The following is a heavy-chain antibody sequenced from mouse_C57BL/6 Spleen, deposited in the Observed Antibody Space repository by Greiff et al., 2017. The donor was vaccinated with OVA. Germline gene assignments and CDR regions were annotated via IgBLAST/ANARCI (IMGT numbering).Heavy chain of an antibody. CDR1: GFTFTSYW. CDR3: ARDGFMDY. D-gene: IGHD2-3*01. J-gene: IGHJ4*01. Sequence: QVQLQQPGAELVKPGASVKLSCKASGFTFTSYWMQWVKQRPGQGLEWIGEIDPSDSYTNYHQKFKGKATLTVDTSSSTAYMQLSSLTSEDSAVYYCARDGFMDYWGQGTSVTVSS. V-gene: IGHV1-50*01. CDR2: IDPSDSYT.